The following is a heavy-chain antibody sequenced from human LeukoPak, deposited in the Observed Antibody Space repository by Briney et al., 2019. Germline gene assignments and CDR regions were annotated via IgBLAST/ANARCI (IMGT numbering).Heavy chain of an antibody. CDR2: MSNNRGT. CDR3: ASYYASGVSAYNSYCMDV. CDR1: GHSISTGYY. Sequence: PSETLSLTCAVSGHSISTGYYWGWIRPPPGKGLEWIGIMSNNRGTYYKPSLKRRVTISRDTSKNQISLRLTSVTAADTAVYYCASYYASGVSAYNSYCMDVWGKGTPVTVSS. D-gene: IGHD3-10*01. V-gene: IGHV4-38-2*01. J-gene: IGHJ6*03.